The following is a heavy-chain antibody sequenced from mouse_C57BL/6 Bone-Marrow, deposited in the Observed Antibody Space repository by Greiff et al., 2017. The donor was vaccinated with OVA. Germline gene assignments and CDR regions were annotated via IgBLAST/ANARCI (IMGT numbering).Heavy chain of an antibody. V-gene: IGHV5-4*03. CDR3: ARVDYRGYFDY. CDR2: ISDGGSYT. D-gene: IGHD2-13*01. CDR1: GFTFSSYA. Sequence: EVKLLESGGGLVKPGGSLKLSCAASGFTFSSYAMAWVRQTPEKRLEWVATISDGGSYTYYTDNVKGRFTMSRDNAKNNLYLQMSHLKSEETAMYYCARVDYRGYFDYWGQGTTLTVSS. J-gene: IGHJ2*01.